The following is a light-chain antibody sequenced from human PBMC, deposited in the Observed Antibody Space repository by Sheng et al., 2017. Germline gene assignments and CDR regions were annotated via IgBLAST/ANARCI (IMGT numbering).Light chain of an antibody. J-gene: IGKJ2*01. CDR1: QGIGNS. Sequence: DIQMTQSPSSLSASVRDRVTITCRASQGIGNSLVLVSATPTARPLTLLIYDASRLQSGVPSRFSGSRSGTDFSLTISSLQPEDFATYYCQEYYATNTFGRGTKLQIK. V-gene: IGKV1-NL1*01. CDR3: QEYYATNT. CDR2: DAS.